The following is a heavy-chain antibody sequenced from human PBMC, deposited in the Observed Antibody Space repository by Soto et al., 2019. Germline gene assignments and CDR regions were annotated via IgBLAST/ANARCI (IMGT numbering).Heavy chain of an antibody. CDR3: AIPYCSSTSCYTDAFDI. Sequence: ASVKVSCKASGYTFTSYDINWVRQATGQVLEWMGWMNPNSGNTGYAQKFQGRVTMTRNTSISTAYMELSSLRSEDTAVYYCAIPYCSSTSCYTDAFDIWGQGTMVTVSS. D-gene: IGHD2-2*02. CDR1: GYTFTSYD. J-gene: IGHJ3*02. CDR2: MNPNSGNT. V-gene: IGHV1-8*01.